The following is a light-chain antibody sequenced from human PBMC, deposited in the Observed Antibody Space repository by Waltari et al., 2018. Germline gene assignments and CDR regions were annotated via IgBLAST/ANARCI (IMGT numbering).Light chain of an antibody. V-gene: IGKV4-1*01. J-gene: IGKJ1*01. CDR1: QSVLYSSNNKNY. CDR2: WAS. CDR3: QQYYRSRT. Sequence: DIVMTQSPDSLAVSLGERATINCKSSQSVLYSSNNKNYLAWYQQKPGQPPKLLIRWASTRESGVADRCSGSGSGTDFTLTSSSLQAEDVAVDYCQQYYRSRTFGQGTRVEIK.